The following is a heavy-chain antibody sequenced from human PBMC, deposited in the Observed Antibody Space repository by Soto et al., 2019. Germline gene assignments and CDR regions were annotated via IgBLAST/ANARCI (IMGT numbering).Heavy chain of an antibody. CDR1: GFSFSSYG. V-gene: IGHV3-33*01. CDR2: IWYDGSNK. CDR3: ARDGSGDRHAFDI. Sequence: QVQLVESGGGVVQSGRSLRLSCAASGFSFSSYGMHWVRQAPSKGLEWVAVIWYDGSNKYYADSVKGRFTISRDNSKNTLYLLMNSLRAEDMVVYYCARDGSGDRHAFDIWGQGTMVTVSS. D-gene: IGHD3-10*01. J-gene: IGHJ3*02.